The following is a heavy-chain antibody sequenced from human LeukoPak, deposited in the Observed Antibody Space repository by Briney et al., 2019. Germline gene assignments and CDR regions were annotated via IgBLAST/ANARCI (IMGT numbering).Heavy chain of an antibody. Sequence: PSETLSLTCTVSGSSISNGYYWGWIRQPPGKGLEWIGSIYYSGSTYYNPSLKSRVTISVDTSKNQFSLKLSSVTAADTAVYYCARKVVAAAGTYFDYWGQGTLVTVSS. CDR1: GSSISNGYY. D-gene: IGHD6-13*01. J-gene: IGHJ4*02. V-gene: IGHV4-38-2*02. CDR2: IYYSGST. CDR3: ARKVVAAAGTYFDY.